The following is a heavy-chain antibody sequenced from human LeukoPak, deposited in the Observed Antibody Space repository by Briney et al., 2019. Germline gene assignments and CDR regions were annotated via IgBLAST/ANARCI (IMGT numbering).Heavy chain of an antibody. Sequence: SETLSLTCAVYGGSFRGYYWSWIRQPPGKGLELIGSFYYNGSTYYSPSLKSRATISAETSKNKFSLKLSSVTAADTAVFYCARHGMATIINWGQGTLVTVSS. CDR2: FYYNGST. V-gene: IGHV4-39*01. J-gene: IGHJ1*01. D-gene: IGHD5-24*01. CDR3: ARHGMATIIN. CDR1: GGSFRGYY.